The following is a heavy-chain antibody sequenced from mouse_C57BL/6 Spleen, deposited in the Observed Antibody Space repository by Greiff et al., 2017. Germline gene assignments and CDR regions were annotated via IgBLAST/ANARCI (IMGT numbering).Heavy chain of an antibody. D-gene: IGHD4-1*01. Sequence: QVQLQQSGAELVKPGASVKISCKASGYAFSSYWMNWVKQRPGKGLEWIGQIYPGDGDTNYNGKFKGKATLTADKSSSTAYMQLSNLTAEDSAVNFCARLELGRAFDYWGQGTTLTVSS. V-gene: IGHV1-80*01. CDR2: IYPGDGDT. J-gene: IGHJ2*01. CDR3: ARLELGRAFDY. CDR1: GYAFSSYW.